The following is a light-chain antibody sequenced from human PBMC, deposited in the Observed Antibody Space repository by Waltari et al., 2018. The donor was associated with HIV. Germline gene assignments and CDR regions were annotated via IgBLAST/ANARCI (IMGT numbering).Light chain of an antibody. CDR2: SNN. CDR1: SSNIGSNA. V-gene: IGLV1-44*01. Sequence: QSVLTRPPSASGTPGQRVTISCSGSSSNIGSNAVNWYQQLPGTAPKLLIYSNNQRPSGVPDRFSGSKSGTSASLAISGLQSDDEADYYCAAWDDSLNDSYVFGPGTKVTVL. CDR3: AAWDDSLNDSYV. J-gene: IGLJ1*01.